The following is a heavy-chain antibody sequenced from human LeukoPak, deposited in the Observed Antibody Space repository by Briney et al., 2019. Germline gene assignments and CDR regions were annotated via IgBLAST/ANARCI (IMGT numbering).Heavy chain of an antibody. J-gene: IGHJ4*02. V-gene: IGHV3-21*01. Sequence: GGSLRLSCAASGFTFSSYTMNWVRQAPGKGLEWVSSISGSSRHRYYADSVKGRFTISRDNAKNSLYLQMNSLRAEDTAVYYCARTANFAAGYYIDYWGQGTLVTVSS. CDR2: ISGSSRHR. CDR3: ARTANFAAGYYIDY. D-gene: IGHD6-13*01. CDR1: GFTFSSYT.